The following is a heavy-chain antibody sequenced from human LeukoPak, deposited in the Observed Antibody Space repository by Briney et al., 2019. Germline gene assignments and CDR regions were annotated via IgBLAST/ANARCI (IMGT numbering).Heavy chain of an antibody. D-gene: IGHD1-26*01. V-gene: IGHV1-18*01. Sequence: GASVKVSCKASGYTFTSYGISWVRQAPGQGLEWMGWISAYNGNTNYAQKLQGRVTMTTDTSTSTAYMELRSLRSDDTAVYYCAKDQGGGRSITIVGDTRGDFDCWGQGTLVAVSS. CDR3: AKDQGGGRSITIVGDTRGDFDC. CDR1: GYTFTSYG. CDR2: ISAYNGNT. J-gene: IGHJ4*02.